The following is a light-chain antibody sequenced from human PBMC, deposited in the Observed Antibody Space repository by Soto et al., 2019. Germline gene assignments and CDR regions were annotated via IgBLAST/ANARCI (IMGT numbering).Light chain of an antibody. CDR1: SSNIGAGYD. V-gene: IGLV1-40*01. CDR2: GHS. CDR3: QSYDSSLSGYVV. Sequence: QSVLTQPPSVSGAPGQRVTSSCTGSSSNIGAGYDVHWYQQLPGTAPKLLIYGHSNRPSGVPDRFSGSKSGTSASLAITGLQAEDEADYYCQSYDSSLSGYVVFGGGTKLTVL. J-gene: IGLJ2*01.